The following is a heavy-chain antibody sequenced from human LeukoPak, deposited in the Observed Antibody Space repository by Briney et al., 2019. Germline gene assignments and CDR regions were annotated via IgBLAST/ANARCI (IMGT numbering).Heavy chain of an antibody. CDR2: IYTGGST. Sequence: GGSLRLSCAASGFTVSSNYMSWVRQAPGKGLEWVSVIYTGGSTYYADSVKGRFTISRHNSKNTLYLQMNSLRAEDTAVYYCARSPTAVGFYFDYWGQGTLVTVSS. V-gene: IGHV3-53*04. CDR1: GFTVSSNY. J-gene: IGHJ4*02. CDR3: ARSPTAVGFYFDY.